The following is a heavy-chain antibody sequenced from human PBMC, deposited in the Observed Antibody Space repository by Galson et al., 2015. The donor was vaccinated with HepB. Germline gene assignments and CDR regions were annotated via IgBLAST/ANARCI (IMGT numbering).Heavy chain of an antibody. Sequence: SVKVSCKASGYTFTSYYMHWVRQAPGQGLEWMGIINPSGGSTSYAQKFQGRVTMTRDTSTSTVYMELSSLRSEDTAVYYCARGYYYDSSGYYTMYYFDYWGQGTLVIVSS. J-gene: IGHJ4*02. CDR1: GYTFTSYY. D-gene: IGHD3-22*01. CDR3: ARGYYYDSSGYYTMYYFDY. CDR2: INPSGGST. V-gene: IGHV1-46*03.